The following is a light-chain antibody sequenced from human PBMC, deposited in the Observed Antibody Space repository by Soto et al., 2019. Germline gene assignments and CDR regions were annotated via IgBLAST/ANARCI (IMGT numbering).Light chain of an antibody. CDR3: MQPLQSWT. V-gene: IGKV2-28*01. CDR1: QSLLHSNGYKY. J-gene: IGKJ1*01. Sequence: DIVMTQSPLSLPVTPGEPASISCRSSQSLLHSNGYKYLDWYLQKPGQSPQLLIYLGSNRASGVLDRFSGSGSGTDFTLKISRVEAEDVGVYYCMQPLQSWTFGQGTKVEIK. CDR2: LGS.